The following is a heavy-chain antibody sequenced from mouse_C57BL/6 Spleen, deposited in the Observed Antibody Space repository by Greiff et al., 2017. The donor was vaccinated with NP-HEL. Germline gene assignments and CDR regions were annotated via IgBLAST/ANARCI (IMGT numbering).Heavy chain of an antibody. Sequence: EVKLVESGGGLVKPGGSLKLSCAASGFTFSSYTMSWVRQTPEKRLEWVATISGGGGNTYYPDSVKGRFTISRDNAKNTLYLQMSSLRSEDTALYYCARPYYYEPYYYAMDYGGQGTSVTVSS. CDR3: ARPYYYEPYYYAMDY. V-gene: IGHV5-9*01. CDR2: ISGGGGNT. J-gene: IGHJ4*01. D-gene: IGHD1-1*02. CDR1: GFTFSSYT.